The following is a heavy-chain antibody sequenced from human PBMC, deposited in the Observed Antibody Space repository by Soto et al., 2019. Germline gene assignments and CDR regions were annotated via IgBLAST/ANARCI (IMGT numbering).Heavy chain of an antibody. CDR3: AKGSPCRCNGDSCYLNNWFDP. D-gene: IGHD2-15*01. CDR2: ISYGGSTK. J-gene: IGHJ5*02. V-gene: IGHV3-30*04. CDR1: GFTFSSYA. Sequence: GGSLRLSCAASGFTFSSYAMHWVRQAPGKGLEWVAVISYGGSTKYYADSVKGRFTISRDNSNNTLYLQLSCLRAEDTAIYYCAKGSPCRCNGDSCYLNNWFDPWGQGTLVTVSS.